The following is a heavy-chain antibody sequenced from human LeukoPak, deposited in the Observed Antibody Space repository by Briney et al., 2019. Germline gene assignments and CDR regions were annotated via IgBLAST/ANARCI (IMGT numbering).Heavy chain of an antibody. D-gene: IGHD5-18*01. CDR1: GFTFNTFG. CDR3: ARDVGYRSWFDP. CDR2: ITGSATTT. Sequence: GGSLRLSCASSGFTFNTFGMHWVRQAPGKGLEWVSYITGSATTTYYADSVKGRFTISRDNGKNSLYLQMNSLRAEDTSVYYCARDVGYRSWFDPWGQGTLVIVSS. V-gene: IGHV3-48*01. J-gene: IGHJ5*02.